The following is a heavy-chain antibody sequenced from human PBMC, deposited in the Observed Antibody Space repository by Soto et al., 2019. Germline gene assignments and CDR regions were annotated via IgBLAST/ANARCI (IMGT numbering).Heavy chain of an antibody. V-gene: IGHV6-1*01. J-gene: IGHJ5*02. CDR2: TYFRSKWYN. CDR1: GYSLSINSAS. CDR3: AKGDNLGPKTGYAFDP. Sequence: SQAVSLTCSISGYSLSINSASWNWIRQSPSRGLEWLGRTYFRSKWYNDYAVSVKSRIIINPDTSNNQFSLQLNSVTPEDTAVYFCAKGDNLGPKTGYAFDPWGQGIMVTVSS. D-gene: IGHD5-12*01.